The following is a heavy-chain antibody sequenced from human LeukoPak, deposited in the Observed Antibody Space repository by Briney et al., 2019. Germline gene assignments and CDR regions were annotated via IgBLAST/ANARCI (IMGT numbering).Heavy chain of an antibody. CDR1: GGSFSGYY. CDR2: INHSGST. CDR3: ARRASSGWFYGY. V-gene: IGHV4-34*01. D-gene: IGHD6-19*01. J-gene: IGHJ4*02. Sequence: SETLSLTCAVYGGSFSGYYWSWIRQPPGKGLEWIGEINHSGSTNYNPSLKSRVTMSLDTPKNQFALELSSVTAADTAVYYCARRASSGWFYGYWGQGTLVTVSS.